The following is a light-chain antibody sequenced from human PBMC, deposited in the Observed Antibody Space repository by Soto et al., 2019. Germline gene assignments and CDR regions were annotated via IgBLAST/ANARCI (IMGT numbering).Light chain of an antibody. Sequence: EIAIRQSPASLSVSPGDSDTLSCWASQNVRSDGAWYQHKPGQAPRLLIYGASTRAIGIPARFSGSGSGTEFTLTITSLQSEDFAVYFCQQYNNWPPLTFGGGTKVEIK. V-gene: IGKV3-15*01. CDR3: QQYNNWPPLT. CDR1: QNVRSD. J-gene: IGKJ4*01. CDR2: GAS.